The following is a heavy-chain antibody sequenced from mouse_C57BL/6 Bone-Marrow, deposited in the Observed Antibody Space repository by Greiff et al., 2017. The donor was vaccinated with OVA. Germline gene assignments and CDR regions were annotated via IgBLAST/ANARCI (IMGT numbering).Heavy chain of an antibody. J-gene: IGHJ2*01. Sequence: EVQLQESGPGLVKPSQSLSLTCSVTGYSITSGYYWNWIRQFPGNKLEWMGYISYDGSNNYNPSLKNRISITRDTSKNQFFLKLNSVTTEDTATYYCAKGDFHYTGDYWGQGTTLTVSS. CDR2: ISYDGSN. V-gene: IGHV3-6*01. CDR3: AKGDFHYTGDY. D-gene: IGHD1-1*01. CDR1: GYSITSGYY.